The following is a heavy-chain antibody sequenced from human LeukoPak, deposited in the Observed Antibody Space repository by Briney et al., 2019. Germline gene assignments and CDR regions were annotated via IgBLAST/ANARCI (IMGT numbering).Heavy chain of an antibody. V-gene: IGHV4-39*07. J-gene: IGHJ4*02. CDR3: ARAVSGRFDY. D-gene: IGHD6-19*01. Sequence: SETLSLTCTVSGGSISSSSYYWGWIRQPPGKGLEWIGSIYYSGSTNYNPSLNSRVTISVDTSKNQFSLRLSSVTAADTAIYYCARAVSGRFDYWGQGTPVTVSS. CDR2: IYYSGST. CDR1: GGSISSSSYY.